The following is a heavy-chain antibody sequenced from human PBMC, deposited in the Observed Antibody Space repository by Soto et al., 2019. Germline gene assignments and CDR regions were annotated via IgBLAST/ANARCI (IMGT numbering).Heavy chain of an antibody. V-gene: IGHV1-69*13. Sequence: SVKVSCKISGGTFSGTAINWGRQAPGQGHEWVGGIIPVFATTHYPQKFQGRVTITADDSTNTVYLELNRLRSDDTAVYHCVRAPHDHRFKLFHSAQGTPVTVSS. CDR3: VRAPHDHRFKLFH. D-gene: IGHD1-1*01. CDR2: IIPVFATT. J-gene: IGHJ1*01. CDR1: GGTFSGTA.